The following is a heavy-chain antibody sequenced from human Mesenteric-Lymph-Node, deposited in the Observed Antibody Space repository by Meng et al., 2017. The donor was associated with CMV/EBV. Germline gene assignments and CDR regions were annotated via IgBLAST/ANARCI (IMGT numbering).Heavy chain of an antibody. CDR2: VSGSGGNT. CDR1: GFTFNTYW. J-gene: IGHJ4*02. V-gene: IGHV3-23*01. Sequence: GESLKISCAASGFTFNTYWMSWVRQAPGMGLEWVSGVSGSGGNTYYADSVKGRFTISRDNSKNTLYLQMNSLRAEDTAVYYCAKGQDVSFYYFDYWGQGTLVTVSS. CDR3: AKGQDVSFYYFDY. D-gene: IGHD3-3*01.